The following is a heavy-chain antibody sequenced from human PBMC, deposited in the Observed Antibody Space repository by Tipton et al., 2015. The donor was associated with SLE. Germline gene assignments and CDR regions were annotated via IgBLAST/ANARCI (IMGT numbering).Heavy chain of an antibody. CDR1: GFTFSSYS. CDR3: AREISFLGYCSGGSCYYFDY. CDR2: ISSSSSYI. J-gene: IGHJ4*02. D-gene: IGHD2-15*01. V-gene: IGHV3-21*01. Sequence: SLRLSCAASGFTFSSYSMNWVRQAPGKGLEWVSSISSSSSYIYYADSVKGRFTISRDNAKNSLYLQMNSLRAEDTAVYYCAREISFLGYCSGGSCYYFDYWGQGTLVTVSS.